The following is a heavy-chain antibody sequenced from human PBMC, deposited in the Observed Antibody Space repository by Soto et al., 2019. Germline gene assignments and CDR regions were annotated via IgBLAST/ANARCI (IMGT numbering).Heavy chain of an antibody. CDR3: ARQSYDSSDYFDY. D-gene: IGHD3-22*01. CDR2: VYYSGTT. Sequence: QVQLQESGPGLVKPSETLSLTCTVSGDSISSRTYYWGWIRQPPGKGLEWIGRVYYSGTTYYNPSLNRRVTISVDTSRIHFSLKLISVTAGDTAVYYCARQSYDSSDYFDYWGQGTLVTVSS. V-gene: IGHV4-39*01. CDR1: GDSISSRTYY. J-gene: IGHJ4*02.